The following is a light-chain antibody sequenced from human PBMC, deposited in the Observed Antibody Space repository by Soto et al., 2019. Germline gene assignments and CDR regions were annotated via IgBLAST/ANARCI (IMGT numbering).Light chain of an antibody. Sequence: DIQMTQSASSLPASVGDTVTISCQASQDISKYLNWFQQKPVKAPKLLIYDVFNVETGVPSRFSGRGSGTDFALIISNLQPEDFATYYFQQYDQLPITFGGGTKVDI. V-gene: IGKV1-33*01. CDR3: QQYDQLPIT. J-gene: IGKJ4*01. CDR1: QDISKY. CDR2: DVF.